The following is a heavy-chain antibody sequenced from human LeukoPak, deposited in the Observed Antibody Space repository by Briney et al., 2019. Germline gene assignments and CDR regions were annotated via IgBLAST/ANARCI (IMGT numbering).Heavy chain of an antibody. CDR3: ARREPWELLNAFAI. V-gene: IGHV4-59*08. D-gene: IGHD1-26*01. CDR1: GGSISSYY. Sequence: RSSETLSLTCTVSGGSISSYYWSWIRQPPGKGLEWIGYIYYSGSTNYNPSLKSRVTISVDTSKNQFSLKLSSVTAADTAVYYCARREPWELLNAFAIWGQGTMVTVSS. J-gene: IGHJ3*02. CDR2: IYYSGST.